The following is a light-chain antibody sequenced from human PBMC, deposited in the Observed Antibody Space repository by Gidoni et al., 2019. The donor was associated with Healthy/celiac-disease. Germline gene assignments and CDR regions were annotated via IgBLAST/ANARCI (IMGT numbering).Light chain of an antibody. CDR1: QSVSSY. V-gene: IGKV3-11*01. CDR3: QQRNNWPPVT. CDR2: DAS. J-gene: IGKJ2*01. Sequence: EIVLTQPPATLSLSPGERATLSCRASQSVSSYLAWYQQKPGQTPKPLIYDASNRATSIPARFSGSGSGTDFTLTISSLEPEDFAVYYCQQRNNWPPVTFGQGTKLEIK.